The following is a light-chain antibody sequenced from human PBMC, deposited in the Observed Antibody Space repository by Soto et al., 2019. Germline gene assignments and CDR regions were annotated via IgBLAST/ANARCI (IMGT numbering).Light chain of an antibody. V-gene: IGLV2-14*01. J-gene: IGLJ1*01. CDR1: SSDIGTYNH. CDR3: CSYTTSSTLV. CDR2: EDI. Sequence: QSVLTRPASVSGSPGQSIAISCAGTSSDIGTYNHVSWYQQHPGKAPQLIIYEDINRPSGLSSRFSGSKSGNTASPTISGLQAEDEADYFCCSYTTSSTLVCGTGTKVTVL.